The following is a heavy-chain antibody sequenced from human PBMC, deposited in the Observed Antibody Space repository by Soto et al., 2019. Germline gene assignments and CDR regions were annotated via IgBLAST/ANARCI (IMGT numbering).Heavy chain of an antibody. J-gene: IGHJ4*02. D-gene: IGHD2-15*01. CDR3: AIYGDCAGGTCDAFCND. CDR1: GTTFTGYY. CDR2: ISPDSDAT. Sequence: QVQLVQSGAEVKKPGASVKVSCKASGTTFTGYYFHWVRQAPGQGLEWEGWISPDSDATDFAQKIQGRVTMTTDTSIRAAYMELSRLTSDDTTIDYCAIYGDCAGGTCDAFCNDWGQGTLVTVSS. V-gene: IGHV1-2*02.